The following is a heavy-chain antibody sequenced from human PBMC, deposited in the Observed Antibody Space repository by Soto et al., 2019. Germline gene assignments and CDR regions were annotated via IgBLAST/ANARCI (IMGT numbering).Heavy chain of an antibody. CDR3: ARAGEPLSTAVAGYFDY. Sequence: GGSLRLSCAASGFTFSSYSMNWVRQAPGKGLEWVSSISSSSSYIYYADSVKGRFTISRDNAKNSLYLQMNSLRAEDTAVYYCARAGEPLSTAVAGYFDYWGQGTLVTVSS. J-gene: IGHJ4*02. V-gene: IGHV3-21*01. D-gene: IGHD6-19*01. CDR2: ISSSSSYI. CDR1: GFTFSSYS.